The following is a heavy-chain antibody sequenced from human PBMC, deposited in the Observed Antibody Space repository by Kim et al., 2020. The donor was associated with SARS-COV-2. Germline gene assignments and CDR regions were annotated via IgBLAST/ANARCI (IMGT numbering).Heavy chain of an antibody. J-gene: IGHJ4*02. CDR2: ISGRGGST. CDR3: AKDGGYSGYDEGGEPYHFYFDY. D-gene: IGHD5-12*01. V-gene: IGHV3-23*01. CDR1: GFTFSSYA. Sequence: GGSLRLSCAASGFTFSSYAMSWVRQAPGKGLEWVSAISGRGGSTYYADSVKGRFTISRDNSKNTLYLQMNSLRAEDTAVYYCAKDGGYSGYDEGGEPYHFYFDYWGQGTLVTVSS.